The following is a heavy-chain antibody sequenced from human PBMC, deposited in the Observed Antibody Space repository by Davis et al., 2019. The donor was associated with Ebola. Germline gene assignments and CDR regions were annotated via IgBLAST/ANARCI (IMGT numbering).Heavy chain of an antibody. V-gene: IGHV1-3*01. D-gene: IGHD5-12*01. CDR1: GYTFTSYA. J-gene: IGHJ4*02. CDR3: ARADIVVYFDY. CDR2: INAGNGNT. Sequence: ASLKVSCKASGYTFTSYAMHWVRQAPGQRLEWMGWINAGNGNTKYSQKFQGGVTITRDTSASTAYMELSSLRSEDTAVYYCARADIVVYFDYWGQGTLVTVSS.